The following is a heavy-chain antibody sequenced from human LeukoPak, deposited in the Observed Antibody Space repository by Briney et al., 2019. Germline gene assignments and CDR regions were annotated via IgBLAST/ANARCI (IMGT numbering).Heavy chain of an antibody. CDR3: ARDRSPVGMEEDYYYMDV. CDR1: GFTFSSYA. J-gene: IGHJ6*03. D-gene: IGHD7-27*01. CDR2: ISGSGGST. Sequence: GGSLRLSCAASGFTFSSYAMSWVRQAPGKGLEWVSGISGSGGSTYYADSVKGRFTISRDNAKNSLYLQMNSLRAEDTAVYYCARDRSPVGMEEDYYYMDVWGKGTTVTVSS. V-gene: IGHV3-23*01.